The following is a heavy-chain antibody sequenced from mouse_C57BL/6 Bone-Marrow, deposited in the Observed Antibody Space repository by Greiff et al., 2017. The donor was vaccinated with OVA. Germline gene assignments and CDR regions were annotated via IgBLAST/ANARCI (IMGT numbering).Heavy chain of an antibody. Sequence: QVQLQQSGAELVKPGASVKLSCKASGYTFTSYWMHWVKQGPGQGLEWIGMIHPNSGSTNYNEKFKSKATLTVDKSSSTAYMQLSSLTSEDSAVYYCAREGIYYDYDEGWYFDVWGTGTTVTVSS. CDR2: IHPNSGST. CDR1: GYTFTSYW. D-gene: IGHD2-4*01. V-gene: IGHV1-64*01. J-gene: IGHJ1*03. CDR3: AREGIYYDYDEGWYFDV.